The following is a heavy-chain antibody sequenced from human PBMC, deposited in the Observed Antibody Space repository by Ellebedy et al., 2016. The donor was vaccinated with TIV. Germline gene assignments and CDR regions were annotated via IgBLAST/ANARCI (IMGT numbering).Heavy chain of an antibody. J-gene: IGHJ5*02. CDR3: ARGWRVGATMRMYWFDP. D-gene: IGHD1-26*01. V-gene: IGHV4-34*01. CDR2: INHSGSP. CDR1: GGSFSGYY. Sequence: MPSETLSLTCAVSGGSFSGYYWSRIRQPPGKGLEWMGEINHSGSPNYNPYLKSRVTISVDTSKTQFSLKLSSVTAADTAVYYCARGWRVGATMRMYWFDPWGQGTLVTVSS.